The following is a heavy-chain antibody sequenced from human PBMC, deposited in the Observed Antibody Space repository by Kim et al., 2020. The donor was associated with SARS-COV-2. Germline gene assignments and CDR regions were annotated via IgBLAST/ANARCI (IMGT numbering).Heavy chain of an antibody. V-gene: IGHV3-48*02. CDR3: ASLEYYYGSGSYL. CDR1: GFTFSSYS. D-gene: IGHD3-10*01. Sequence: GGSLRLSCAASGFTFSSYSMNWVRQAPGKGLEWVSYISSSSSTIYYADSVKGRFTISRDNAKNSLYLQMNSLRDEDTAVYYCASLEYYYGSGSYLWGQGTLVTVSS. J-gene: IGHJ4*02. CDR2: ISSSSSTI.